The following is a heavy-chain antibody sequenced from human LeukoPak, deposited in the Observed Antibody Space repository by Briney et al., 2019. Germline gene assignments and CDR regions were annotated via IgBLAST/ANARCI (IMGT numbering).Heavy chain of an antibody. CDR2: ISGSGGSA. J-gene: IGHJ4*02. V-gene: IGHV3-23*01. D-gene: IGHD2-2*02. Sequence: GGSLRLSCAASGFTFSRYAIRGVRQAPGKGLDWVSGISGSGGSAYYADSGKGGFTISRDNPNNPLYMEMNSLSAEDKAVYYCAKGYCRGISCYSDYWGQGTLVTVSS. CDR1: GFTFSRYA. CDR3: AKGYCRGISCYSDY.